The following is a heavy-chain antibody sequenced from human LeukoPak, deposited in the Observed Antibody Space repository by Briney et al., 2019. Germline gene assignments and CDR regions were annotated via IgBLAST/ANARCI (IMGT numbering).Heavy chain of an antibody. J-gene: IGHJ3*02. Sequence: SETLSLTCTVPGGSISSYYWSWIWQPAGKGLEWIGRIYISGSTNYNPSLKSRVTMSVDTSKNQCSLKLSSVTAADTAVYYCARDIFSELRDHDAFDIWGQGTMVTVSS. CDR3: ARDIFSELRDHDAFDI. CDR1: GGSISSYY. CDR2: IYISGST. V-gene: IGHV4-4*07. D-gene: IGHD1-14*01.